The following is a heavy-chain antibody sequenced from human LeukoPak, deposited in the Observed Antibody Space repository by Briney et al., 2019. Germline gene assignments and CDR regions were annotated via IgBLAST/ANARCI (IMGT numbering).Heavy chain of an antibody. CDR3: ARIGYGMVRGRAHYYYYGMDV. Sequence: SGGSLRLSCAASGFTFSSYEMNWVRQAPGKGLEWVSYISSSGSTIYYADSVKGRFTISRDNAKDSLYLQMNSLRAEDTAVYYCARIGYGMVRGRAHYYYYGMDVWGQETTVTVSS. V-gene: IGHV3-48*03. D-gene: IGHD3-10*01. J-gene: IGHJ6*02. CDR2: ISSSGSTI. CDR1: GFTFSSYE.